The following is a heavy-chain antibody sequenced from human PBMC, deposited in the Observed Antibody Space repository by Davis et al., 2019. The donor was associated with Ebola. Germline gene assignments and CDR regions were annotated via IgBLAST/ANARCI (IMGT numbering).Heavy chain of an antibody. Sequence: PGGSLRLSCAASGFTFSSYSMNWVRQAPGKGLEWVAVIWYDGSNKYYADSVKGRFTISRDNSKNTLYLQMNSLRAEDTAVYYCARAREYFDYWGQGTLVTVSS. CDR1: GFTFSSYS. V-gene: IGHV3-33*08. CDR2: IWYDGSNK. D-gene: IGHD1-26*01. CDR3: ARAREYFDY. J-gene: IGHJ4*02.